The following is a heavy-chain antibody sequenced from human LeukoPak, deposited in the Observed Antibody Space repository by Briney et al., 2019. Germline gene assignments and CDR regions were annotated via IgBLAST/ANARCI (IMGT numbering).Heavy chain of an antibody. CDR3: ARDAGPDYGGNSDFDY. V-gene: IGHV3-7*01. CDR2: MKGDGSHI. D-gene: IGHD4-23*01. Sequence: PGGSPRLSCAASGFTFGNFWMSWVRQAPGRGLQWVASMKGDGSHIYYVDSVKGRFTISRDNARNSLYLQMNSLRAEDTAVYYCARDAGPDYGGNSDFDYWGQGTLVTVSS. CDR1: GFTFGNFW. J-gene: IGHJ4*02.